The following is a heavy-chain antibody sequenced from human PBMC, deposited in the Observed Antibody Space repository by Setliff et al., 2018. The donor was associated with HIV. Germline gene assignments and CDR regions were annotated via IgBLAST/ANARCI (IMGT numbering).Heavy chain of an antibody. D-gene: IGHD3-10*01. Sequence: GESLKISCRGSGYSFTSSWIGWVRQMPGKGLEWMGIIHPSDSDTRYSPSFQGQVTISVDKSISTAYLQWSSLKAADTAVYYCASPKERYYYGSGTNVREYYGMDVWGQGTTVTVSS. CDR3: ASPKERYYYGSGTNVREYYGMDV. V-gene: IGHV5-51*01. CDR2: IHPSDSDT. CDR1: GYSFTSSW. J-gene: IGHJ6*02.